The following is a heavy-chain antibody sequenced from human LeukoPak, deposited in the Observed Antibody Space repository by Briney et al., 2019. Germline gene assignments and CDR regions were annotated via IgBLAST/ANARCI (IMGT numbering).Heavy chain of an antibody. Sequence: SVKVSFKASGGTFSSYAISWVRQAPGQGLEWMGGIIPIFGTANYAQKFQGRVTITTDESTSTAYMELSSLRSEDTAVYCCARARWLQFLDFDYWGQGTLVTVSS. CDR3: ARARWLQFLDFDY. CDR1: GGTFSSYA. D-gene: IGHD5-24*01. V-gene: IGHV1-69*05. J-gene: IGHJ4*02. CDR2: IIPIFGTA.